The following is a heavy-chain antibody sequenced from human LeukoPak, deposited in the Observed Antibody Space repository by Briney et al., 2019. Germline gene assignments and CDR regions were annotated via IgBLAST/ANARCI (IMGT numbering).Heavy chain of an antibody. J-gene: IGHJ3*02. CDR1: GFTFSSYG. CDR2: IRYDGSNK. Sequence: PGGSLRLSCAASGFTFSSYGMHWVRQAPGKGQEWVAFIRYDGSNKYYADSVKGRFKISRDKYKNTLYVQMKSLRDEDRAVYYCAKRIQLYRSVDAFDIWGQGTMVTVSS. D-gene: IGHD1-1*01. CDR3: AKRIQLYRSVDAFDI. V-gene: IGHV3-30*02.